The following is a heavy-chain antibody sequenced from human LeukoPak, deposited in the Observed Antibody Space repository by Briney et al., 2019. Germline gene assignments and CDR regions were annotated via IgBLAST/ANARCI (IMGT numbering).Heavy chain of an antibody. CDR2: ISYDGSNK. V-gene: IGHV3-30*03. Sequence: GGSLRLSCAASGFTFSSYGMHWVRQALGKGLEWVAVISYDGSNKYYADSVKGRFTISRDNSKNTLYLQMNSLRAEDTAVYYCARVMSGSYPYYFDYWGQGTLVTVSS. J-gene: IGHJ4*02. CDR1: GFTFSSYG. CDR3: ARVMSGSYPYYFDY. D-gene: IGHD1-26*01.